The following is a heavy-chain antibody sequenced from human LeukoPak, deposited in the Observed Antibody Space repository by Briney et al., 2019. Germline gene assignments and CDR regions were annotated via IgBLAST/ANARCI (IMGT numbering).Heavy chain of an antibody. V-gene: IGHV3-64D*06. CDR1: GFTFTTYW. J-gene: IGHJ3*02. D-gene: IGHD6-13*01. CDR2: ISSNGGST. CDR3: VNSPSSSWYHDAFDI. Sequence: GGSLRLSCAASGFTFTTYWMHWVRQAPGKGLEYVSAISSNGGSTYYADSVKGRFTISRDNSKNTLYLQMSSLRAEDTAVYYCVNSPSSSWYHDAFDIWGQGTMVTVSS.